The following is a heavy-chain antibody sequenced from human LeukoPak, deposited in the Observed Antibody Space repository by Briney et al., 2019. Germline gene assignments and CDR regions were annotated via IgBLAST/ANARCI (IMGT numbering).Heavy chain of an antibody. V-gene: IGHV3-72*01. J-gene: IGHJ4*02. CDR3: ARVVAGRPDYFDY. D-gene: IGHD6-19*01. Sequence: GGSLRLSCAASGFTFSDHYMDWVRQAPGKGLEWVGRTRNKANSYTTEYAASEKGRFTISRDDSKNSLYLQMNSLKTEDTAVYYCARVVAGRPDYFDYWGQGTLVTVSS. CDR1: GFTFSDHY. CDR2: TRNKANSYTT.